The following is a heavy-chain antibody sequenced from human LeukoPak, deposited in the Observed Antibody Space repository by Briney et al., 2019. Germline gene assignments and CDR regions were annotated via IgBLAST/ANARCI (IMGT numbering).Heavy chain of an antibody. V-gene: IGHV4-39*07. CDR3: ARSPRRVTATIYFDY. CDR1: GGSISSNSYY. D-gene: IGHD2-21*02. Sequence: SETLSLTCTVSGGSISSNSYYWGWIRQPPGKGLEWIGSIYYSGSTNYNPSLKSRVTISVDTSKNQFSLKLSSVTAADTAVYYCARSPRRVTATIYFDYWGQGTLVTASS. J-gene: IGHJ4*02. CDR2: IYYSGST.